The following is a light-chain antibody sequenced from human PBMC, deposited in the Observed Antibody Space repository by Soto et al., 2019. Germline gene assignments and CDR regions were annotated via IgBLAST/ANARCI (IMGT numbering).Light chain of an antibody. Sequence: QSALTQPASVSGSPGQSITISCTGTSSDIGGYNYVSWYQQNPGKAPKLLIYDVSNRPSGVSNRFSGSKSSNTASLTFSGLQADDEADYYCISYTSSGTWVFGGGTKLTVL. CDR3: ISYTSSGTWV. J-gene: IGLJ3*02. V-gene: IGLV2-14*01. CDR2: DVS. CDR1: SSDIGGYNY.